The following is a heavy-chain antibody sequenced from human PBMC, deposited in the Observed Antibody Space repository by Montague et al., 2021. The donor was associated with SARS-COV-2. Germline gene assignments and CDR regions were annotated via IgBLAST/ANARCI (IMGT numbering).Heavy chain of an antibody. CDR1: SGSIISSGYY. J-gene: IGHJ4*02. CDR3: ARGMIRGVTTPFDY. V-gene: IGHV4-39*02. Sequence: SETLSLTCSVSSGSIISSGYYWGWIRQPPGKELEWIGNIYYSGTTXYNPSLQSRGTISVDMSKNHLSLRLSSVTAADTAVYFCARGMIRGVTTPFDYWGQGSQVTVSS. CDR2: IYYSGTT. D-gene: IGHD3-10*01.